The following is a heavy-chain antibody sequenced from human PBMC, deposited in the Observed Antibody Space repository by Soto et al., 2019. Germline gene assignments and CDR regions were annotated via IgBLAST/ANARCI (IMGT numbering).Heavy chain of an antibody. D-gene: IGHD2-2*01. CDR3: ARETVPPSYHYYDC. Sequence: EVQLVETGGGLIQPGGSLRLSCAASGFTVSSNYMSWVRQAPGRGLEWVSTIFSGGTTHYADSVKGRFIISRDSSKNTLDLQMNSLRAEDTAIYYCARETVPPSYHYYDCWGQGTLVTVSS. V-gene: IGHV3-53*02. J-gene: IGHJ4*02. CDR2: IFSGGTT. CDR1: GFTVSSNY.